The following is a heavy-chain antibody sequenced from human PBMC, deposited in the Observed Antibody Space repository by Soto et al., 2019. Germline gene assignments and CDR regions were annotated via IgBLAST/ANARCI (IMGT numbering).Heavy chain of an antibody. D-gene: IGHD3-10*01. Sequence: SETLYITCTVSGGSISSYYWSWIRRPAGKGLVWIGRIYTSGSTNHNHSLNSRVTMSVHTSQNQFSLKLRSVTAADTAVYYCARDPRGGSGSYYNVDWLDPWRNGTLVTVS. CDR3: ARDPRGGSGSYYNVDWLDP. CDR2: IYTSGST. V-gene: IGHV4-4*07. J-gene: IGHJ5*02. CDR1: GGSISSYY.